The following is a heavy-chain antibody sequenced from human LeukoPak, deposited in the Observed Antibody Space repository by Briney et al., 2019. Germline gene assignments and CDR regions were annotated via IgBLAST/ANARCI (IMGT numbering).Heavy chain of an antibody. Sequence: WETLSLTCAVYGGSFSGYYWSWIRQPPGKGLEWIGEINHSGSTNYNPSLKSRVTISVDTSKNQFSLKLSSVTAADTAVYYCARGLYSSGWIRDWGQGTLVTVSS. CDR1: GGSFSGYY. D-gene: IGHD6-19*01. CDR2: INHSGST. CDR3: ARGLYSSGWIRD. V-gene: IGHV4-34*01. J-gene: IGHJ4*02.